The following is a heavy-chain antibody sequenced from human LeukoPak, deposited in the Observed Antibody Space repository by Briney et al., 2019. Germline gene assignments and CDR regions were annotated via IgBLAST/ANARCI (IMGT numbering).Heavy chain of an antibody. CDR3: ARDRYDERRGNRYYFDY. V-gene: IGHV1-69*05. J-gene: IGHJ4*02. D-gene: IGHD1-1*01. CDR1: GGTFSSYA. Sequence: SVKVSCKASGGTFSSYAISWVRQAPGQGLEWMGGIIPIFGTANYAQKFQGRVTITTDESTSTAYMELSSLRSEDTAVYYCARDRYDERRGNRYYFDYWGQGTLVTVSS. CDR2: IIPIFGTA.